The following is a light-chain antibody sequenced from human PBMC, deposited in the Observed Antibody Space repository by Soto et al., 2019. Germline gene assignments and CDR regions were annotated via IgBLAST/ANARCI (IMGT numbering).Light chain of an antibody. CDR1: SSDVGGYNY. V-gene: IGLV2-14*01. CDR3: TSYTGSSTLLL. Sequence: QSVLTQPASVSGSPGQSITISCTGTSSDVGGYNYVSWYQQHPGKAPKLMIYEVTNRPSGVSYRFSGSKSGNTASLTISGLQAEDEADYYCTSYTGSSTLLLFGGGTKLT. J-gene: IGLJ2*01. CDR2: EVT.